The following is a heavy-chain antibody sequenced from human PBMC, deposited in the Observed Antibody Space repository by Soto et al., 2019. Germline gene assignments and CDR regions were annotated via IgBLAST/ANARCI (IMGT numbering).Heavy chain of an antibody. J-gene: IGHJ6*02. CDR1: GFTFSSYA. CDR2: ISYDGSNK. D-gene: IGHD5-18*01. V-gene: IGHV3-30-3*01. Sequence: QVQLVESGGGVVQPGRSLRLSCAASGFTFSSYAMHWVRQAPGKGLEWVAVISYDGSNKYYADSVKGRFTISRDNSKNTLYLQMNSLRAEDTAVYYCARGEKIQLWLQYYYYYGMDVWGQGTTVTVSS. CDR3: ARGEKIQLWLQYYYYYGMDV.